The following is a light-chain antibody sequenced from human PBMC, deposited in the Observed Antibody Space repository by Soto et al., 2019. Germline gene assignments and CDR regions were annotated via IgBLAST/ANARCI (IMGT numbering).Light chain of an antibody. CDR1: ESVGRN. CDR2: GAS. Sequence: EIVMTHSPATLSLSPWERATLSCRASESVGRNLAWYQQKPGQAPRLLIYGASTRATAIPPRFSGTGSGTDFTLTISSLQSEDFAVYYCKHYNHWPPDTFGQGTKVDIK. CDR3: KHYNHWPPDT. V-gene: IGKV3-15*01. J-gene: IGKJ2*01.